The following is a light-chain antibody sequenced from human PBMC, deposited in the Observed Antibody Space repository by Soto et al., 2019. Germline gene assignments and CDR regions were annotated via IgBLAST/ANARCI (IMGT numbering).Light chain of an antibody. Sequence: SSELTQPPSVSVSPGQTASINCSGDKLGDKYACWYQQKPGQSPVLVIYQDSKRPSGIPERFSGSNSGNTATLTISGTQAMDEADYYCQAWDSSTPYVFGTGTKLTVL. J-gene: IGLJ1*01. V-gene: IGLV3-1*01. CDR2: QDS. CDR3: QAWDSSTPYV. CDR1: KLGDKY.